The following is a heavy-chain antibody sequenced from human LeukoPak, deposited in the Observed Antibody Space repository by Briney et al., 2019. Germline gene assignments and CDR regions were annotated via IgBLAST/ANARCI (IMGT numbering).Heavy chain of an antibody. D-gene: IGHD3-10*01. V-gene: IGHV1-69*01. CDR3: AWTTYYYGSGSYSNWFDP. CDR1: GGTFSSYA. Sequence: GSSVKVSCKASGGTFSSYAISWVRQAPGQGLEWMGEIIPIFGTANYAQKFQGRVTITADESTSTAYMELSSLRSEDTAVYYCAWTTYYYGSGSYSNWFDPWGQGTLVTVSS. J-gene: IGHJ5*02. CDR2: IIPIFGTA.